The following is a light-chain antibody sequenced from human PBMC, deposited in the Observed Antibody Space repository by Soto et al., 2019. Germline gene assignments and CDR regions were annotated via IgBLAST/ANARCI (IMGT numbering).Light chain of an antibody. J-gene: IGLJ1*01. CDR3: SSYTSSRIYV. CDR2: EVN. CDR1: SSNVGGYNY. V-gene: IGLV2-14*01. Sequence: QSALTQPASVSGSPGHSITISCTGTSSNVGGYNYVSWFQLHPGKAPKLIIYEVNNRPSGISSRFSGSKSGNTASLTISGLQAEDEADYYCSSYTSSRIYVFGTGTKLTVL.